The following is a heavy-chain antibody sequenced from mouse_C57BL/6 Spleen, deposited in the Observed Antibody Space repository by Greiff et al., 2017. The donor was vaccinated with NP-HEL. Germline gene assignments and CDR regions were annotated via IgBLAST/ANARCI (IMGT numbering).Heavy chain of an antibody. D-gene: IGHD1-2*01. J-gene: IGHJ2*01. CDR3: ASGYPHY. Sequence: DVKLQESGPELVKPGASVKISCKASGYSFTGYYMNWVKQSPEKSLEWIGEINPSTGGTTYNQKFKAKATLTVDKSSSTAYMQLKSLTSEDSAVYYCASGYPHYWGQGTTLTVSS. CDR2: INPSTGGT. V-gene: IGHV1-42*01. CDR1: GYSFTGYY.